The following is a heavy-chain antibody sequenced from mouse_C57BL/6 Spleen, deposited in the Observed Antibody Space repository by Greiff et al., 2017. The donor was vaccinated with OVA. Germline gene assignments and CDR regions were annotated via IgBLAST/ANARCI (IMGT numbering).Heavy chain of an antibody. J-gene: IGHJ3*01. Sequence: EVKLVESGGGLVKPGGSLKLSCAASGFTFSSYTMSWVRQTPEKRLEWVATISGGGGNTYYPDSVKGRFTISRDNAKSTLYLQMSSLRSEDTALYYCARHDYYGSSYFAYWGQGTLVTVSA. D-gene: IGHD1-1*01. CDR3: ARHDYYGSSYFAY. V-gene: IGHV5-9*01. CDR2: ISGGGGNT. CDR1: GFTFSSYT.